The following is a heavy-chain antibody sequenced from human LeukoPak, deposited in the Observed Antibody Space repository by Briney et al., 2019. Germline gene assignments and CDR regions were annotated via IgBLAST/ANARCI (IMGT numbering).Heavy chain of an antibody. CDR2: ISYDGSNE. CDR1: GFTFSSYA. Sequence: GGSLRLSCAASGFTFSSYAMHWVRQAPGKGLEWVAVISYDGSNEYYADSVKGRFTISRDNSKNTLYLQMNSLRAEDTAVYYCAKSAQGGPYYYYGMDVWGQGTTVTVSS. CDR3: AKSAQGGPYYYYGMDV. J-gene: IGHJ6*02. D-gene: IGHD2-15*01. V-gene: IGHV3-30-3*02.